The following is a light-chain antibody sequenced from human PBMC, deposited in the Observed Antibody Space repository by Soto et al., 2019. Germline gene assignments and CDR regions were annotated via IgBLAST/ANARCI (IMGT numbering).Light chain of an antibody. CDR2: GAS. V-gene: IGKV1-6*01. CDR3: LQDHSLLT. J-gene: IGKJ4*01. Sequence: AIEMTQSPSSLSASVGDRVTITCRASQGIGSDLAWYQQRPGKAPKLLIYGASSLQNGVPPRSSGSGSGSDFTLTISSLQPEDFQLNYCLQDHSLLTVVGGTKVEI. CDR1: QGIGSD.